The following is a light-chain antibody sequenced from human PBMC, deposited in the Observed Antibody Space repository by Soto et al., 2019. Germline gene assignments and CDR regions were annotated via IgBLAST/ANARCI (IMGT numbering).Light chain of an antibody. CDR2: GAY. J-gene: IGKJ1*01. CDR1: QSISFY. V-gene: IGKV1-39*01. Sequence: DIQMTQSPSSLSASVGDIVTITCRASQSISFYLNWYQQKQGKDPKVLIYGAYTLQSGVTSRFSGSGSGTDFTLTISSLKPEDFATYYCQQSYSTPTFGQGTKV. CDR3: QQSYSTPT.